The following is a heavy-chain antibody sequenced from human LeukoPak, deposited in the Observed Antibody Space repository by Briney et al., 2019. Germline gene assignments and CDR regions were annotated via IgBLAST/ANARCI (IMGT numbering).Heavy chain of an antibody. CDR2: ISYDGSNK. CDR3: ARADSSSWVFDY. CDR1: GFTFSSYA. D-gene: IGHD6-13*01. Sequence: GGSLRLSCAASGFTFSSYAMHWVRQAPGKGLEWVAVISYDGSNKYYADSVKGRFTISRDNSKNTLYLQMNSLRAEDTAVYYCARADSSSWVFDYWGQGTLVTVSS. J-gene: IGHJ4*02. V-gene: IGHV3-30-3*01.